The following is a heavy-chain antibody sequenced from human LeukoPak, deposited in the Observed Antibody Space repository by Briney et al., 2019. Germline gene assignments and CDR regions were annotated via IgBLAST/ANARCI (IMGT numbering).Heavy chain of an antibody. V-gene: IGHV3-30*18. CDR3: AKVKIAATDYYYYYGMDV. J-gene: IGHJ6*02. CDR1: GFTFSSYG. Sequence: PGRSLRLSCAASGFTFSSYGMHWVRQAPGKGLEWVAVISYDGSNKYYADSVKGRFTISRDNSKNTLYLQMNSLRAEDTAVYYCAKVKIAATDYYYYYGMDVWGQGTTVTVSS. D-gene: IGHD6-6*01. CDR2: ISYDGSNK.